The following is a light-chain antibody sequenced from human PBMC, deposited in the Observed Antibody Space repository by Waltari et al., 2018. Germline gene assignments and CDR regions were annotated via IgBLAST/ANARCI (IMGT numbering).Light chain of an antibody. CDR3: AAWDDSLSGDV. CDR1: ASNIGRNT. V-gene: IGLV1-44*01. Sequence: QSVLTQPSSVSGAPGQRVTVSCSGSASNIGRNTVNWYQHLPGTAPKLLISSNQRHSGVPDRFSGSKSDTSASLVISGLKSEDEAEYYCAAWDDSLSGDVFGTGTKVTVL. CDR2: SN. J-gene: IGLJ1*01.